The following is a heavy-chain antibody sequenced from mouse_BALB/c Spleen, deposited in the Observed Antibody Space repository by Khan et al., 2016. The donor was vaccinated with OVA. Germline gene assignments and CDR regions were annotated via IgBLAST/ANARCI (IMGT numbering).Heavy chain of an antibody. CDR1: GYTFTDFY. Sequence: VRRQQSGAELARPGASVKLSCKASGYTFTDFYINWVKQRTGQGLEWIGEISLGSGDTFYNERSKDKATLTADNSSNTDYMQHSSLISEASAVYFCARRNYFGYTFAYWGQGTLVTVSA. V-gene: IGHV1-77*01. CDR3: ARRNYFGYTFAY. CDR2: ISLGSGDT. J-gene: IGHJ3*01. D-gene: IGHD1-2*01.